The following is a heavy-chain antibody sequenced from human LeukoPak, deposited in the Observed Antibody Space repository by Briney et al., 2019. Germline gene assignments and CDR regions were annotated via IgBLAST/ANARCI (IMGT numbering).Heavy chain of an antibody. D-gene: IGHD5-24*01. V-gene: IGHV3-48*01. Sequence: GGSLRLSCAASGFRFSDYSMDWVRQAPGKGLEWISYIGIDSGNTNYADSVKGRFTISGDKAKNSLYLQMNSLRVEDTAVYYCARDYKYAFDNWGQGTLVTVSS. CDR3: ARDYKYAFDN. CDR1: GFRFSDYS. J-gene: IGHJ4*02. CDR2: IGIDSGNT.